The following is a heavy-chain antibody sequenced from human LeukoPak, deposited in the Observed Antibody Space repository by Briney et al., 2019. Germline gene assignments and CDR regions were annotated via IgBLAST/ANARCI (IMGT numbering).Heavy chain of an antibody. V-gene: IGHV1-8*01. J-gene: IGHJ4*02. CDR1: GFTFTIYD. CDR3: ARAPSITGTTPPGY. CDR2: MNPNSGNT. D-gene: IGHD1-7*01. Sequence: GASVKVSCKTSGFTFTIYDINWVRQATGQGLEWMGWMNPNSGNTGYAQKFQGRVTMTRNTSISTAYMELSSLRSEDTAVYYCARAPSITGTTPPGYWGQGTLVTVSS.